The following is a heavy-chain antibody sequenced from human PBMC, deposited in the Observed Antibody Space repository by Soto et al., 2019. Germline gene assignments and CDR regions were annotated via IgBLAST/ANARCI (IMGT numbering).Heavy chain of an antibody. CDR2: IIPIFGTA. D-gene: IGHD3-3*01. Sequence: VQLVQSGAEVKKPGSSVKVSCKASGGTFSSYAISWVRQAPGQGLEWMGGIIPIFGTANYAQKFQGRVTITADESTSTAYMELSSLRSEDTAVYYCAGRFLEWLETYYYYYGMDVWGQGTTVTVSS. J-gene: IGHJ6*02. V-gene: IGHV1-69*01. CDR3: AGRFLEWLETYYYYYGMDV. CDR1: GGTFSSYA.